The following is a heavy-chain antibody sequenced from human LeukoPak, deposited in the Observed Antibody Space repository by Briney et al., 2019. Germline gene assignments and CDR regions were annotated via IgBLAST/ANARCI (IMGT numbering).Heavy chain of an antibody. V-gene: IGHV4-39*01. Sequence: SETLSLTCTVSGGSISSSSYYWGWFRQPPGKGLEWIGSIYYSGSTFYNPSLKSRVTMSVDTSKNQFSLGLSSVTAADTAVYYCARPLLWFGEGIEYWGQGTLVTVSS. J-gene: IGHJ4*02. D-gene: IGHD3-10*01. CDR3: ARPLLWFGEGIEY. CDR1: GGSISSSSYY. CDR2: IYYSGST.